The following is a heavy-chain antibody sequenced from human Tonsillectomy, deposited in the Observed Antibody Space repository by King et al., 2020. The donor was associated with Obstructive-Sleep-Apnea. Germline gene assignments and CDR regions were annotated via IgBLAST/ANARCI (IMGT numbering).Heavy chain of an antibody. J-gene: IGHJ4*02. CDR3: ARGGAAAGDFDY. CDR1: GGSISRGGYY. Sequence: VQLQESGPGLVKPSQTLSLTCTVSGGSISRGGYYWSWIRQHPGKGLEWIGYIYYSGSTYYNPSLKSRVTLSVDTSKNQFSLKLSSVTAADTAVYYCARGGAAAGDFDYWGQGTLVTVSS. CDR2: IYYSGST. V-gene: IGHV4-31*03. D-gene: IGHD6-13*01.